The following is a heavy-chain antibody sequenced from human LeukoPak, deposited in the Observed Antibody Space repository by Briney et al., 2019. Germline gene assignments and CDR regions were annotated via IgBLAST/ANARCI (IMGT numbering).Heavy chain of an antibody. CDR1: GFTFSSNS. V-gene: IGHV3-48*02. Sequence: GGSLRLSCSASGFTFSSNSMNWVRQAPAKGLEWVSAISYIGGNTYYADSVKGRFTISRDTAKNSLYLQMNSLRDEDTAVYYCARDKYGDYVFDYWGQGTLVTVSS. CDR3: ARDKYGDYVFDY. D-gene: IGHD4-17*01. J-gene: IGHJ4*02. CDR2: ISYIGGNT.